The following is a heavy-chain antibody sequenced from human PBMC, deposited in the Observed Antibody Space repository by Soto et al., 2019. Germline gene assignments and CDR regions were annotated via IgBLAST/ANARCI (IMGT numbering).Heavy chain of an antibody. CDR2: IKQDGSEK. J-gene: IGHJ6*02. V-gene: IGHV3-7*05. CDR3: ARGRYDILTGYYVPAYGMDV. CDR1: GFTFSSYW. Sequence: GGSLRLSCAASGFTFSSYWMSWVRQAPGKGLEWVANIKQDGSEKYYVDSVKGRFTISRDNAKNSLYLQMNSLRAEDTAVYYCARGRYDILTGYYVPAYGMDVWGQGTTVTVSS. D-gene: IGHD3-9*01.